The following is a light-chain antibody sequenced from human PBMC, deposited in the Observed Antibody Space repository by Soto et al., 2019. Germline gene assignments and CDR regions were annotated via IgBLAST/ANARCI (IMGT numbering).Light chain of an antibody. J-gene: IGKJ1*01. CDR1: RSISTY. CDR2: EAL. CDR3: QQRGNRPPWT. Sequence: VLTLSPATLSLSPGERATLSCRASRSISTYLAWYQQKPGQAPRLLIYEALNRATGIPARFSGSGSGTDFTLTISSLEPEDFAVYYCQQRGNRPPWTFGQGTKADIK. V-gene: IGKV3-11*01.